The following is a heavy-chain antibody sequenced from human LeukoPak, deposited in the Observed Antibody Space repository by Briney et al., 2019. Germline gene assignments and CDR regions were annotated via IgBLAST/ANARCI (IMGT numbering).Heavy chain of an antibody. CDR1: GGSISSGGYY. J-gene: IGHJ4*02. Sequence: SETLSLTCTVSGGSISSGGYYWSWIRQPPGKGLEWIGEINHSGSTNYNPSLKSRVTISVDTSKNQFSLKLSSVTAADTAVYYCARGRRAYSGSYLLYWGQGTLVTVSS. V-gene: IGHV4-39*07. CDR3: ARGRRAYSGSYLLY. CDR2: INHSGST. D-gene: IGHD1-26*01.